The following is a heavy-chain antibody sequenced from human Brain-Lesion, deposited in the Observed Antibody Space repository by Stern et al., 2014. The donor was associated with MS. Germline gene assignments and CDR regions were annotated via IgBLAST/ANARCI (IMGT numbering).Heavy chain of an antibody. Sequence: QVQLQESGPGLVKPSETLSLTCTVSGGSIGRSSYYWGWIRQPPGKGLEWIGNIFYTGSTFYDPSLKSRVTISVDPSNNPFSLSLNSVTAADTAVYYCARGAGVFDSWGQGTLVTVSP. V-gene: IGHV4-39*02. J-gene: IGHJ4*02. CDR3: ARGAGVFDS. CDR2: IFYTGST. CDR1: GGSIGRSSYY. D-gene: IGHD6-19*01.